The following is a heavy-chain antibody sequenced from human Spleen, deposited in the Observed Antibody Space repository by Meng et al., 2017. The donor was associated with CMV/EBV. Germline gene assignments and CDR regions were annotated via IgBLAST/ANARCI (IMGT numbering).Heavy chain of an antibody. D-gene: IGHD2-2*01. Sequence: SETLSLTCAVYGGSFSGYYWSWIRQPPGKGLEWIGEINHSGSTNYNPSLKSRVTISVDTSKNQFSLKLSSVTAADTAIYYCARVVVPAAEGAFEIWGQGTMVTVSS. CDR2: INHSGST. J-gene: IGHJ3*02. CDR1: GGSFSGYY. V-gene: IGHV4-34*01. CDR3: ARVVVPAAEGAFEI.